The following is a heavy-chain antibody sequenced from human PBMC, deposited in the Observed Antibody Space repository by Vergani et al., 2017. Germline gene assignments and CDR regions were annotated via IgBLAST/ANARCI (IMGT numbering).Heavy chain of an antibody. V-gene: IGHV3-73*02. Sequence: EVQLVESGGGLVQPGGSLKLSCAASGFTFSGSAMHWVRQASGKGLEWVGRIRSKANSYATAYAASVKGRFTIARDDSKNTAYLQMNSLKTEDTAVYYCTTGGEEIYYAYAFDIWGQGTMVTVSS. CDR1: GFTFSGSA. J-gene: IGHJ3*02. D-gene: IGHD3-10*01. CDR2: IRSKANSYAT. CDR3: TTGGEEIYYAYAFDI.